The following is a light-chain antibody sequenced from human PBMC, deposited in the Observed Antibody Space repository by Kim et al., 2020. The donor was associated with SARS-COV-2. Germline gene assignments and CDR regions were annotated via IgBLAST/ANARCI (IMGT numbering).Light chain of an antibody. J-gene: IGKJ4*01. Sequence: SASVGHRVTITCRASQSIRTGLAWYQQEPGKAPELLIYDASRLENGAPSRFSGSGSGTELTLTISSLQPDDSTTYYCQLYKSYPLTFGGGTKLEI. V-gene: IGKV1-5*01. CDR1: QSIRTG. CDR2: DAS. CDR3: QLYKSYPLT.